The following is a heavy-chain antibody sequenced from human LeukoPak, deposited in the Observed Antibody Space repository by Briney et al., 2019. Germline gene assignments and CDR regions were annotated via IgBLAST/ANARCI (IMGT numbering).Heavy chain of an antibody. CDR2: ISYDGSNK. J-gene: IGHJ4*02. CDR3: ATTGGYSYGSIFDY. CDR1: GFTLSSYA. D-gene: IGHD5-18*01. Sequence: PGGSLRLSCAASGFTLSSYAMHWVRQAPGKGLEWVAVISYDGSNKYYADSVKGRFTISRDNSKNTLYLQMNSLRAEDTAVYYCATTGGYSYGSIFDYWGQGTLVTVSS. V-gene: IGHV3-30-3*01.